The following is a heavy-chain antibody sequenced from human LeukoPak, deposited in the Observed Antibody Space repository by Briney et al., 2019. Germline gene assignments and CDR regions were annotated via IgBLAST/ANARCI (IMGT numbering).Heavy chain of an antibody. CDR3: ARSAGGYCSSTSCLVYYFDY. Sequence: ASVKVSCKASGYTFTGYYMHWVRQAPGQGLEWMGWINPNSGGTNYAQKFQGWVTMTRDTSISTAYVELSRLRSDDTAVYYCARSAGGYCSSTSCLVYYFDYWGQGTLVTVSS. D-gene: IGHD2-2*01. V-gene: IGHV1-2*04. CDR2: INPNSGGT. J-gene: IGHJ4*02. CDR1: GYTFTGYY.